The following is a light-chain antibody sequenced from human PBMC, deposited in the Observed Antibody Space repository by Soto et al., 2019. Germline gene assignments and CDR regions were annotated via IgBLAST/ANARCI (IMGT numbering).Light chain of an antibody. CDR3: QQYNKWPPST. CDR2: GQX. V-gene: IGKV3-15*01. CDR1: QILTIN. J-gene: IGKJ5*01. Sequence: DKLMTQSPATLSVSPGERVTLGXRVSQILTINLSWYQQKAGQXTRIFXXGQXTRATGVPARFIGSESGKEFTLTISSLQSEYFSVYYCQQYNKWPPSTFGQGTRLEIK.